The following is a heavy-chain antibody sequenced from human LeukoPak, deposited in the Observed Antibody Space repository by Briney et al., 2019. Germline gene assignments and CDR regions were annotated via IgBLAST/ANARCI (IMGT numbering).Heavy chain of an antibody. D-gene: IGHD4-17*01. Sequence: TGGTLRRSCAASGFTFSSYGMSWVRQAPGKGLEWVSAISGSGGSTYYADSVKGRFTISRDNSKNTLYLQMNSLRAEDTAVYYCAKGGRHADYGDGAFDYWGQGTLVTVSS. CDR3: AKGGRHADYGDGAFDY. J-gene: IGHJ4*02. CDR1: GFTFSSYG. CDR2: ISGSGGST. V-gene: IGHV3-23*01.